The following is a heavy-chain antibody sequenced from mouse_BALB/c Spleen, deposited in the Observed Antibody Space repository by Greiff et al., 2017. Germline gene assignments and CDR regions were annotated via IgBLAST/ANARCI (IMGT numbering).Heavy chain of an antibody. V-gene: IGHV5-6-5*01. CDR3: ARSYRYDNYAMDY. CDR1: GFTFSSYA. D-gene: IGHD2-14*01. CDR2: ISSGGST. J-gene: IGHJ4*01. Sequence: EVMLVESGGGLVKPGGSLKLSCAASGFTFSSYAMSWVRQTPEKRLEWVASISSGGSTYYPDSVKGRFTISRDNARNILYLQMSSLRSEDTAMYYCARSYRYDNYAMDYWGQGTSVTVSS.